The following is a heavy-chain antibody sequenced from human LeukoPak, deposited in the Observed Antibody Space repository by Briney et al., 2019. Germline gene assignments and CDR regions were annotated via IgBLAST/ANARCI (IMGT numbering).Heavy chain of an antibody. J-gene: IGHJ4*02. CDR3: ATRPMVVTAIPAFDY. CDR1: GGTFSSYA. CDR2: IIPIFGTA. D-gene: IGHD2-21*02. Sequence: SVKVSCKASGGTFSSYAISWVRQAPGQGLEWMGGIIPIFGTANYAQKFQDRVTITADKSTSTAYMELSSLRSEDTAVYYCATRPMVVTAIPAFDYWGQGTLVTVSS. V-gene: IGHV1-69*06.